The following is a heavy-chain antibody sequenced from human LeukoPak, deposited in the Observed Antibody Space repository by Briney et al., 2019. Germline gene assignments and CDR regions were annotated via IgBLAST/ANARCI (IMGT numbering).Heavy chain of an antibody. V-gene: IGHV1-69*13. CDR2: IIPIFGTA. J-gene: IGHJ6*03. CDR1: GGTFSSYA. CDR3: ARDLAARGNYYYYYMDV. D-gene: IGHD6-6*01. Sequence: SVKVSCKASGGTFSSYAISWVRQAPGQGLEWMGGIIPIFGTADYAQKFQGRVTITADESTSTAYMELSSLRSEDTAVYYCARDLAARGNYYYYYMDVWGKGTTVTVSS.